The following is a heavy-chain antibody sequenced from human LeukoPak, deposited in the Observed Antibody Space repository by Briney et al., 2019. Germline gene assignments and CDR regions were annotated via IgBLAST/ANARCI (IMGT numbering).Heavy chain of an antibody. Sequence: GGSLRLSCAASGFTFSGSVMHWVRQASGKGLEWVGRIRGKANSYATAYAAPVKGRFTISRDDSKNTAYLQMNSLKIEDTAVYYCTSPGQDSSAYYYVYWGQGTLVTVSS. J-gene: IGHJ4*02. CDR2: IRGKANSYAT. D-gene: IGHD3-22*01. CDR3: TSPGQDSSAYYYVY. V-gene: IGHV3-73*01. CDR1: GFTFSGSV.